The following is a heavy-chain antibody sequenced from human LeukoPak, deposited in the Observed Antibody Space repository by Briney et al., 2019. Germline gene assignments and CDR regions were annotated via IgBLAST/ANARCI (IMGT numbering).Heavy chain of an antibody. CDR2: IYYSGST. CDR1: GCSVSSYY. V-gene: IGHV4-59*08. D-gene: IGHD3-10*01. J-gene: IGHJ5*02. Sequence: PSETLSLTCTVSGCSVSSYYWSWIRQAPGKGLEWVGYIYYSGSTNYNPSLKSRVTISVDTSKNQFSLKMSSVSAADTAVYYCARHSNYGSGSYYRYWFDPWGQGTLVTVSS. CDR3: ARHSNYGSGSYYRYWFDP.